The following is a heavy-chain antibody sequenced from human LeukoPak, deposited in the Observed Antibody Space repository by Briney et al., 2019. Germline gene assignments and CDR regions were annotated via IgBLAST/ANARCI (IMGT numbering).Heavy chain of an antibody. CDR1: GFTFSSYA. CDR3: AKGRCSGGSCYGRGLDY. CDR2: ISSNGGST. Sequence: PGGSLRLSCAASGFTFSSYAMHWVRQAPGKGLEYVSAISSNGGSTYYANSVKGRFTISRDNSKNTLYLQMNSLNAEDTALYYCAKGRCSGGSCYGRGLDYWGQGTLVTVSS. D-gene: IGHD2-15*01. J-gene: IGHJ4*02. V-gene: IGHV3-64*01.